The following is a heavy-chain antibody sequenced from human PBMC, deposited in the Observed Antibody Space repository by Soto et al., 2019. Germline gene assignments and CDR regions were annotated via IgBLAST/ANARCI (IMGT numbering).Heavy chain of an antibody. CDR2: IYYSGST. CDR3: ARDRHNNFFDP. V-gene: IGHV4-31*03. CDR1: GASMSSGGYY. D-gene: IGHD6-6*01. Sequence: SETLSLTCTVSGASMSSGGYYWTWIRQSPGKGLEWIGYIYYSGSTYYNQSLESRVAISLDTSRSQFSLTLHSVTAADTAIYYCARDRHNNFFDPWGQGTLVTIS. J-gene: IGHJ5*02.